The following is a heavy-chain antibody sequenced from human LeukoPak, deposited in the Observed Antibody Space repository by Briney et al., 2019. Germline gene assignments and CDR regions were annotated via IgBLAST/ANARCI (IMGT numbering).Heavy chain of an antibody. D-gene: IGHD5-18*01. CDR2: ISGSGGST. J-gene: IGHJ3*02. V-gene: IGHV3-23*01. CDR3: AKESGYSYGSGAFDI. Sequence: GRSLRLSCAASGLTFSSYAMSWVRQAPGKGLEWVSAISGSGGSTYYADSVKGRFTISRDNSKNTLYLQMNSLRAEDTAVYYCAKESGYSYGSGAFDIWGQGTMVTVSS. CDR1: GLTFSSYA.